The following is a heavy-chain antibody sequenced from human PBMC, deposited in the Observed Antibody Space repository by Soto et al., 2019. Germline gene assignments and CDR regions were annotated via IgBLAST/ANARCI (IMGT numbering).Heavy chain of an antibody. V-gene: IGHV3-30*18. CDR1: GFTFSNYG. CDR3: AKSRDAYNFYFYYGMDV. CDR2: ILYDGSNK. D-gene: IGHD2-2*01. J-gene: IGHJ6*02. Sequence: QVQLVESGGGVVQAGRSLRLSCAASGFTFSNYGMHWVRQTPGKGLEWVALILYDGSNKYYADSVMGRFTISRDNSKNTLYLQVSSLRAEDTAVYYCAKSRDAYNFYFYYGMDVWGQGTTVTVSS.